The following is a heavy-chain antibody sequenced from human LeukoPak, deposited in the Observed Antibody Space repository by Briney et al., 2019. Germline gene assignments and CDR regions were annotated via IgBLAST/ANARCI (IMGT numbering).Heavy chain of an antibody. CDR2: ISGSGGST. V-gene: IGHV3-23*01. CDR1: GFTFDDYA. CDR3: AKDREGYCSSTSCDKDY. D-gene: IGHD2-2*02. J-gene: IGHJ4*02. Sequence: GGSLRLSCAASGFTFDDYAMHWVRQAPGKGLEWVSAISGSGGSTYYADSVKGRFTISRDNSKNTLYLQMNSLRAEDTAVYYCAKDREGYCSSTSCDKDYWGQGTLVTVSS.